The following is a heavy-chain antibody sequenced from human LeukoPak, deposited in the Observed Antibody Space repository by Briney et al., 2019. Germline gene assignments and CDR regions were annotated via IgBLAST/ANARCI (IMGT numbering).Heavy chain of an antibody. CDR2: VHYSGSI. Sequence: SETLSLTCTVSGASISSSSYYWAWIRQPPGKGLEWIGSVHYSGSIYYNPSLKSRATLSVDTSKNEFSLRLTSVTAADTAMYYCAKSGGYGLIDYWGQGTLVTVSS. CDR3: AKSGGYGLIDY. CDR1: GASISSSSYY. D-gene: IGHD1-26*01. J-gene: IGHJ4*02. V-gene: IGHV4-39*07.